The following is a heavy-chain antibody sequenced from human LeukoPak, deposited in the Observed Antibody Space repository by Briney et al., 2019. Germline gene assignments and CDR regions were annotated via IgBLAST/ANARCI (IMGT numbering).Heavy chain of an antibody. D-gene: IGHD2-2*01. CDR1: GGTFSSYA. V-gene: IGHV1-69*04. CDR3: TRGAYFSSTSGLLDY. CDR2: IIPILSIT. Sequence: SVKVSCTASGGTFSSYAISWVRQAPGQGLEWMGRIIPILSITNYAQKFQGRATMTADKSTSRAYMELSSLRSDDTTVYYCTRGAYFSSTSGLLDYWGQGTLVTASS. J-gene: IGHJ4*02.